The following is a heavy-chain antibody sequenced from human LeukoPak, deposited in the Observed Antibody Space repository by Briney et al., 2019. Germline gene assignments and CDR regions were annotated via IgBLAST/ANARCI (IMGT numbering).Heavy chain of an antibody. CDR3: ARRFGPARDDYMDV. D-gene: IGHD3-16*01. Sequence: GGSLRLSCAASGFSFSSYSMNWVRQAPGKGLEWLSYISSSTSAMFYADSVKGRFTISRDNAKNSLFLQMNSLRAEDTAVYYCARRFGPARDDYMDVWGKGTPVTVSS. J-gene: IGHJ6*03. CDR1: GFSFSSYS. CDR2: ISSSTSAM. V-gene: IGHV3-48*01.